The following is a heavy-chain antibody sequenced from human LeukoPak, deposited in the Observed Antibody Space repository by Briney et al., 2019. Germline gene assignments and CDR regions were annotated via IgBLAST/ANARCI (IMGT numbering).Heavy chain of an antibody. J-gene: IGHJ4*02. D-gene: IGHD1-26*01. Sequence: GGSLRLSCAASGFAFSTFAMSWVRQAPGKGLEWVSAISGSGGSTYYADSVKGRFTISRDRAKNTLYLQMNGLRADDTAVYYCATSLYSGTKLDYWGQGTLVTVSS. CDR2: ISGSGGST. CDR3: ATSLYSGTKLDY. V-gene: IGHV3-23*01. CDR1: GFAFSTFA.